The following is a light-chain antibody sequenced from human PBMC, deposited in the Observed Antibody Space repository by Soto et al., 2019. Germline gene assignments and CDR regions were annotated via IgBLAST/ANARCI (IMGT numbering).Light chain of an antibody. CDR2: DAS. Sequence: DIQMTQSPSSLSASVGDRVTITCQASQDITTYLSWYHQKPGKAPKLLIYDASNLEIGVPSRFSGRGSGTDFTLTISSLQPEDIATYFCQQYDDLPLTFGGGTKVEVK. CDR3: QQYDDLPLT. CDR1: QDITTY. V-gene: IGKV1-33*01. J-gene: IGKJ4*01.